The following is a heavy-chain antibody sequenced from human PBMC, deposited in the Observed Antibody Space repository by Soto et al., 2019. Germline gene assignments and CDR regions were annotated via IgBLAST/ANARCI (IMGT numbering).Heavy chain of an antibody. D-gene: IGHD3-10*01. J-gene: IGHJ4*02. CDR2: ISGSGGST. CDR1: GFTFSSYA. Sequence: GGSLRLSCAASGFTFSSYAMSWVRQAPGKGLEWVSAISGSGGSTYYADSVKGRFTISRDNSKNTLYLQMNSLRAEDTAVYYCAKEGLWFGELFGEFAYWGQGTLVTVSS. CDR3: AKEGLWFGELFGEFAY. V-gene: IGHV3-23*01.